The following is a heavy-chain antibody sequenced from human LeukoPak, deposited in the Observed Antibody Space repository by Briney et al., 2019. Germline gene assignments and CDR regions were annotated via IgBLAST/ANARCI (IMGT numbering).Heavy chain of an antibody. CDR2: IYYSGST. V-gene: IGHV4-59*01. D-gene: IGHD1-26*01. Sequence: PSETLSLTCTGSGGSISSYYWSWIRQPPGKGLEWIGYIYYSGSTNYNHSLKSRVTISVDTSKNQFSLKLSSVTAADTAVYYCARELVGAAFDYWGQGTLVTVSS. J-gene: IGHJ4*02. CDR1: GGSISSYY. CDR3: ARELVGAAFDY.